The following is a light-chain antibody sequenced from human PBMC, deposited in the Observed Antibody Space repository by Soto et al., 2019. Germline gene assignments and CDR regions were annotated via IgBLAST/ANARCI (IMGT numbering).Light chain of an antibody. CDR1: QSISTY. J-gene: IGKJ4*01. V-gene: IGKV1-39*01. Sequence: DIQMTQSPSSLSASIGDRITITCRASQSISTYLNWYQQKPGKAPRLLIYGASTLQNGVPSRFXGSGSATDYTLPISSLQPEDFATYYCQQSFITPPLTFGGVTKVGMK. CDR2: GAS. CDR3: QQSFITPPLT.